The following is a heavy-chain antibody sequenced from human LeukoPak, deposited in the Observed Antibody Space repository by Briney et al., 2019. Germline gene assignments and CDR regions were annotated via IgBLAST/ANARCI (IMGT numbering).Heavy chain of an antibody. J-gene: IGHJ6*02. CDR3: ARDSGYDFVSYYYYCGMDV. D-gene: IGHD5-12*01. CDR1: GYTFTSYG. CDR2: ISAYNGNT. V-gene: IGHV1-18*01. Sequence: GASVKVPCKASGYTFTSYGISWVRQAPGQGLEWMGWISAYNGNTNYAQKLQGRVTMTTDTSTSTAYMELRSLRSDDTAVYYCARDSGYDFVSYYYYCGMDVWGQGTTVTVSS.